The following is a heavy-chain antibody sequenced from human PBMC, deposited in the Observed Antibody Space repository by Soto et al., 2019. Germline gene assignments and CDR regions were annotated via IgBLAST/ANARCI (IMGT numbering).Heavy chain of an antibody. Sequence: QVQLQESGPGLVKPSETLSLTCTVSGGSVSSGSYYWSWIRQPPGKGLEWIGYIYYSGSTNYNPSLKSRVTISVDTSKNQFSLKLSSVTAADTAVYYCAISPENDYYGSGTNWFDPWGQGTLVTVSS. J-gene: IGHJ5*02. V-gene: IGHV4-61*01. CDR2: IYYSGST. CDR1: GGSVSSGSYY. D-gene: IGHD3-10*01. CDR3: AISPENDYYGSGTNWFDP.